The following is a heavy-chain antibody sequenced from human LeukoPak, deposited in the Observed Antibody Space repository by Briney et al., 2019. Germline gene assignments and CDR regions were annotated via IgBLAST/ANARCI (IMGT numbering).Heavy chain of an antibody. Sequence: GGSLRLSCAASGFTFSSYGMHWVRQAPGKGLEWVAFIRYDGSNKYYADSVKGRFTISRDNAKNSLYLQMNSLRAEDTAVYYCARGARFGGTYFDYWGQGTLVTVSS. CDR2: IRYDGSNK. CDR1: GFTFSSYG. J-gene: IGHJ4*02. CDR3: ARGARFGGTYFDY. D-gene: IGHD3-10*01. V-gene: IGHV3-30*02.